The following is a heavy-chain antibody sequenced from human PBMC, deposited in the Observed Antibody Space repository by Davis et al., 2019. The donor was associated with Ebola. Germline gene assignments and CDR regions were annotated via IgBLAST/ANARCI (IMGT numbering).Heavy chain of an antibody. J-gene: IGHJ6*03. Sequence: SETLSLTCTVSGGSINSYYWSWIRQPPGKGLEWIGYIYYSGSTNYNSSLKSRITISVDTSKNQFSLKLRSVTAADTAVYYCARVPQYYSNYYMDVWGKGTTVTVSS. D-gene: IGHD4-11*01. CDR2: IYYSGST. V-gene: IGHV4-59*01. CDR1: GGSINSYY. CDR3: ARVPQYYSNYYMDV.